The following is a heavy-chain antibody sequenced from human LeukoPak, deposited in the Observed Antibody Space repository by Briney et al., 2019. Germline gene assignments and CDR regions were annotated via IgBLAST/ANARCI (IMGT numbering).Heavy chain of an antibody. CDR1: GFTFSSYW. J-gene: IGHJ4*02. V-gene: IGHV3-7*01. CDR2: IKEDGSEK. D-gene: IGHD2-21*02. Sequence: QTGGSLRLSCTASGFTFSSYWMSWVRQAPGKGLEWVANIKEDGSEKYYVDSVKGRFTISRDNAKNTLYLQMNSLRDEDTAVYYCVRGAVTGQQCDNWGQGTLVTVSS. CDR3: VRGAVTGQQCDN.